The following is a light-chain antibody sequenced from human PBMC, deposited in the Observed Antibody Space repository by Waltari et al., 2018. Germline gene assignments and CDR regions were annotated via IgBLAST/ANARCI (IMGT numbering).Light chain of an antibody. CDR2: AAS. Sequence: AIRITQSPSSLSASTGDRVTITYRASQGISSYLAWYQQKPGKAPKLLIYAASTLQSGVPSRFSGSGSGTDFTLTISCLQSEDFATYYCQQYYSYPPMYTFGQGTKLEIK. V-gene: IGKV1-8*01. J-gene: IGKJ2*01. CDR3: QQYYSYPPMYT. CDR1: QGISSY.